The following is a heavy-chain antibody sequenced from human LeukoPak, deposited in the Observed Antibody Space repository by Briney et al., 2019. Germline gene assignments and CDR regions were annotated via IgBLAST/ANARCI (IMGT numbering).Heavy chain of an antibody. CDR3: ARAVPATIDAFDL. V-gene: IGHV4-38-2*01. D-gene: IGHD2-2*02. Sequence: PSETLSLTCAVSGYSISSGYYWGWIRPPPGKGVEWIGTIHHSGGTYYNPSLKRRVTISGEKSNNHFSLKLSSVTAADTAVYFCARAVPATIDAFDLWGQGTMVTVSS. CDR2: IHHSGGT. J-gene: IGHJ3*01. CDR1: GYSISSGYY.